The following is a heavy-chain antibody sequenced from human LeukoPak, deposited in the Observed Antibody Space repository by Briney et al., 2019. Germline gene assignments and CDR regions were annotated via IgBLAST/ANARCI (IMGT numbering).Heavy chain of an antibody. CDR1: GFPFDNYA. CDR2: ISWNSGNI. CDR3: AKGRTLHYYDSSGYYWGYFDY. J-gene: IGHJ4*02. D-gene: IGHD3-22*01. Sequence: GRSLRLSCAASGFPFDNYAMHWVRQVPGKGLEWVSGISWNSGNIDYADSVKGRFTISRDNAKNSLYLQMNSLRAEDTALYYCAKGRTLHYYDSSGYYWGYFDYWGQGTLVTVSS. V-gene: IGHV3-9*01.